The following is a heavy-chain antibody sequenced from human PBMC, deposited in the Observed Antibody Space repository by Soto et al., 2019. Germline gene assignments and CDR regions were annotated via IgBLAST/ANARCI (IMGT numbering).Heavy chain of an antibody. V-gene: IGHV4-30-4*01. D-gene: IGHD1-20*01. Sequence: PSETLSLTCSVSGDSISSVDYFWAWIRQPPGQALEYIGYIYKSATTYYNPSFESRVAISLDTSKSQFPLNVTSVTAADTAVYFCARGRHCLTGRCFPNWLDSWGQGTLATVSS. CDR3: ARGRHCLTGRCFPNWLDS. J-gene: IGHJ5*01. CDR2: IYKSATT. CDR1: GDSISSVDYF.